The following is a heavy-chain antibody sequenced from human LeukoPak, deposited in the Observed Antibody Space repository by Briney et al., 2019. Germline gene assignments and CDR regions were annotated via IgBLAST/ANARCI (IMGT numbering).Heavy chain of an antibody. V-gene: IGHV4-34*01. J-gene: IGHJ5*02. D-gene: IGHD6-13*01. CDR2: INHSGST. CDR3: ARGGIAAAAERTNWFDP. Sequence: SETLSLTCAVYGGSFSGYYWSWIRQPPGKGLEWIGEINHSGSTNYNPSLKSRVTISVDTSKNQFSLKLSSVTAADTAVYYCARGGIAAAAERTNWFDPWGQGTLVTVSS. CDR1: GGSFSGYY.